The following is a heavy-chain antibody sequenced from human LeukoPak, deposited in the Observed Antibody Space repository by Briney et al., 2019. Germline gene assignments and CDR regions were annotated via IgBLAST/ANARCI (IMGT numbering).Heavy chain of an antibody. V-gene: IGHV4-59*02. CDR3: AREPGYSSSWYVDY. Sequence: PSETLSLTCSVSGASVSSYYWSWIRQPPGRGLEWIGYIYYIGNTNYNPSLKSRVTISVDTSKNQFSLKLSSVTAADTAVYYCAREPGYSSSWYVDYWGQGTLVTVSS. CDR1: GASVSSYY. D-gene: IGHD6-13*01. CDR2: IYYIGNT. J-gene: IGHJ4*02.